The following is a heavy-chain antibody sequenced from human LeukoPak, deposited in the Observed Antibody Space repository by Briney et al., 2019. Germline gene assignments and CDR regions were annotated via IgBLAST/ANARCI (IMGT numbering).Heavy chain of an antibody. CDR1: GFTFSNFW. CDR3: ARGDDFSGDY. D-gene: IGHD1-1*01. V-gene: IGHV3-7*04. Sequence: GGSLRLSCAASGFTFSNFWMSWVRQAPGRGLEWVANIHPEGNEKYHVESVEGRFTISRDNIKNSLFLQTHGLRVEDTAVYYCARGDDFSGDYWGQGTLVTVSS. CDR2: IHPEGNEK. J-gene: IGHJ4*02.